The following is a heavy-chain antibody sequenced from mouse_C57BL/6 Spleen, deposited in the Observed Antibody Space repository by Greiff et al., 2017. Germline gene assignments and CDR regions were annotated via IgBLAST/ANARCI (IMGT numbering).Heavy chain of an antibody. CDR2: IYPSDSET. J-gene: IGHJ3*01. CDR1: GYTFTSYW. Sequence: QVHVKQSGAELVRPGSSVKLSCKASGYTFTSYWMDWVKQRPGQGLEWIGNIYPSDSETHYNQKFKDKATLTVDKSSSTAYMQLSSLTSEDSAVYYCARQDPAYWGQGTLVTVSA. CDR3: ARQDPAY. V-gene: IGHV1-61*01.